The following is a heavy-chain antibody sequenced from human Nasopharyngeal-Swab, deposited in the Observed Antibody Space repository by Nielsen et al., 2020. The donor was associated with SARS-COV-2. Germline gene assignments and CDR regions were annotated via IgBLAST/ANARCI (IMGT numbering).Heavy chain of an antibody. J-gene: IGHJ5*02. CDR2: ISSSSSTI. Sequence: GGSLRLSCAASGITFSSYSMNWVRQAPGKGLEWVSYISSSSSTIYYADSVKGRFTISRDNAKNSLYLQMNSLRDEDTAVYYCARGYYGSGSYYEDWFDPWGQGTLVTVSS. CDR3: ARGYYGSGSYYEDWFDP. D-gene: IGHD3-10*01. CDR1: GITFSSYS. V-gene: IGHV3-48*02.